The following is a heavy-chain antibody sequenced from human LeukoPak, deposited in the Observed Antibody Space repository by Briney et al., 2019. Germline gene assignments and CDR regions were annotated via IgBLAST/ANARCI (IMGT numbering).Heavy chain of an antibody. CDR1: GYTFTGYN. V-gene: IGHV1-2*02. CDR3: ARTHYDSGAYYSPAGY. D-gene: IGHD3-22*01. CDR2: INVHTGVA. Sequence: ASVKVSGKASGYTFTGYNMHWVRQAPGQGLEWMGWINVHTGVAHYAQKFHGRVTMTRGTSISTAYMELSRLRSDDTAVFYCARTHYDSGAYYSPAGYWGQGTLVTVSS. J-gene: IGHJ4*02.